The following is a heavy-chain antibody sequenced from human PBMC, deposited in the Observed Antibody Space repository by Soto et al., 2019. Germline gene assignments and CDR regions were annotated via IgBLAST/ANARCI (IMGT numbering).Heavy chain of an antibody. J-gene: IGHJ6*03. V-gene: IGHV5-51*01. Sequence: SGESLKISCKGSGYSFNSDWIGWVRQMPGKGLEWMGIIHPSDSDTRYSPSFQGQVTISVDKSISTAYVQWSSLKASDTAMYYCARLATTCYDGLCLDYYYMDVWGKGTTVTVSS. CDR3: ARLATTCYDGLCLDYYYMDV. D-gene: IGHD2-2*01. CDR1: GYSFNSDW. CDR2: IHPSDSDT.